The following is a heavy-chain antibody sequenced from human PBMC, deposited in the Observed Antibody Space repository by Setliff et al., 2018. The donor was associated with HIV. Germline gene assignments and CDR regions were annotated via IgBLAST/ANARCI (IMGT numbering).Heavy chain of an antibody. CDR2: IYYSGST. V-gene: IGHV4-31*02. D-gene: IGHD4-17*01. CDR1: GGSISSGGSY. Sequence: TLSLTCTVSGGSISSGGSYWTWIRQHPGKGLEWIGYIYYSGSTLYNPSLRSRLSMSVDTSKNQFSLELSSVTAADTAVYFCARDFLRSGYFDSWGQGKLVTVSS. CDR3: ARDFLRSGYFDS. J-gene: IGHJ4*02.